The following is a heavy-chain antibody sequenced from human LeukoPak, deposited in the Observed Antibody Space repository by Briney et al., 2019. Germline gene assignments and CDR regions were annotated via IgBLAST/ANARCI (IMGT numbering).Heavy chain of an antibody. D-gene: IGHD6-19*01. J-gene: IGHJ4*02. V-gene: IGHV4-34*01. CDR1: GGSFSGYY. Sequence: SETLSLTCAVYGGSFSGYYWSWIRQPPGKGLDWIGEINHSGSTNYNPSLKSRFTISVDTSKNQFSLKLSSVTAADTAVYYCARATSSSGWYRGPDYWGQGTLVTVSS. CDR2: INHSGST. CDR3: ARATSSSGWYRGPDY.